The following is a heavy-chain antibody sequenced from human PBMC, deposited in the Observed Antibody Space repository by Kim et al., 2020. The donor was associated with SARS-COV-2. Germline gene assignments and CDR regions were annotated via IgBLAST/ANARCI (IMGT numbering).Heavy chain of an antibody. J-gene: IGHJ6*03. CDR2: VYHSGDT. Sequence: SETLSLTCNVTGGSISNNQDYWAWIRQPPGKGLEWIGSVYHSGDTYYNPSLESRVTMFVDTAKNEFSLKLRSVTAADTAVYFCARQGRKTIFGVVNVPMDAWGKGITVTVSS. CDR3: ARQGRKTIFGVVNVPMDA. CDR1: GGSISNNQDY. D-gene: IGHD3-3*01. V-gene: IGHV4-39*01.